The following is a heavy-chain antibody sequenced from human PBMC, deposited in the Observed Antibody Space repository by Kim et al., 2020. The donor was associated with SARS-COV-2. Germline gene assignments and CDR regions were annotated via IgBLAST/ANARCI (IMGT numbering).Heavy chain of an antibody. CDR2: INPSGGST. CDR1: GYTFTSYY. CDR3: AREPGIAVAGPLKGGMDV. D-gene: IGHD6-19*01. V-gene: IGHV1-46*01. J-gene: IGHJ6*02. Sequence: ASVKVSCKASGYTFTSYYMHWVRQAPGQGLEWMGIINPSGGSTSYAQKFQGRVTMTRDTSTSTVYMELSSLRSEDTAVYYCAREPGIAVAGPLKGGMDVWGQGTTVTVSS.